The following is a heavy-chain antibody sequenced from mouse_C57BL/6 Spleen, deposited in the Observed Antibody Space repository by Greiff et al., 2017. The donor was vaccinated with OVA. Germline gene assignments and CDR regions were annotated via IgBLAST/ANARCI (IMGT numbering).Heavy chain of an antibody. CDR1: GYTFTDYE. Sequence: QVQLQQSGAELVRPGASVTLSCKASGYTFTDYEMHWVKQTPVHGLEWIGAIDPETGGTAYNQKFKGKAILTADKSSSTAYMELRSLTSEDSAVYYCTRDGLWTYYGRSYWYFDVWGTGTTVTVSS. CDR3: TRDGLWTYYGRSYWYFDV. CDR2: IDPETGGT. V-gene: IGHV1-15*01. D-gene: IGHD1-1*01. J-gene: IGHJ1*03.